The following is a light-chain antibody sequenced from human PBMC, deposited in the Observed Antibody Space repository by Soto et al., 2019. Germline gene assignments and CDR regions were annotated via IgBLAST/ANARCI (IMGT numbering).Light chain of an antibody. CDR2: GTS. J-gene: IGKJ1*01. V-gene: IGKV3-20*01. Sequence: EIVLTQSPGTLSLSPGERATLSCRASQSVDSTYLAWYQQKPGQAPRLLIYGTSTKAPGIPDRFSGSGSRTDFTLSIGRLEPEDSSVYYGQPRKTFGHGTKVQIK. CDR3: QPRKT. CDR1: QSVDSTY.